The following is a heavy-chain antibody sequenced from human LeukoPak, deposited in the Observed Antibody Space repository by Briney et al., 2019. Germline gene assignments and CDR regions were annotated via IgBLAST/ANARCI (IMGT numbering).Heavy chain of an antibody. D-gene: IGHD5-18*01. CDR1: GYTFTSYY. CDR3: ARDSYGGYNPHSWFDP. Sequence: ASVKVSCKASGYTFTSYYMHWVRQAPGQGLEWMGIISPSGGSTSYAQKFQGRVTMTRDMSTSTVYMELSSLRSEDTAVYYCARDSYGGYNPHSWFDPWGQGTLVTVSS. J-gene: IGHJ5*02. CDR2: ISPSGGST. V-gene: IGHV1-46*01.